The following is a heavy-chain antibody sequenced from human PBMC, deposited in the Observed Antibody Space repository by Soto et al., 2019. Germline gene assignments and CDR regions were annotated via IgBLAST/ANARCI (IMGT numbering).Heavy chain of an antibody. Sequence: PSETLSLTCTVSGGSISSYYWGWMRQPPGKGLEWIGHISYTGSTKYNPSLKSRTTITLDTSKNQFSLTLTSVTAADTALYYCARDRPKWTGIGYYGMDVWGQGTTVTVSS. CDR1: GGSISSYY. D-gene: IGHD1-26*01. CDR3: ARDRPKWTGIGYYGMDV. CDR2: ISYTGST. V-gene: IGHV4-59*12. J-gene: IGHJ6*02.